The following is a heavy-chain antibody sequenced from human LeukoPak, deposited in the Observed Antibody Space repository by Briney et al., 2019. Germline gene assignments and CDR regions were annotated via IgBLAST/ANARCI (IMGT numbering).Heavy chain of an antibody. CDR1: GGTSSSYA. CDR2: IIPIFGTA. Sequence: SVKVSCKASGGTSSSYAISWVRQAPGQGLEWMGGIIPIFGTANYAQKFQGRVTITADESTSTAYMELSSLRSEDTAVYYCARDPSCYYGSGVPGGGWFDPWGQGTLVTVSS. CDR3: ARDPSCYYGSGVPGGGWFDP. D-gene: IGHD3-10*01. V-gene: IGHV1-69*01. J-gene: IGHJ5*02.